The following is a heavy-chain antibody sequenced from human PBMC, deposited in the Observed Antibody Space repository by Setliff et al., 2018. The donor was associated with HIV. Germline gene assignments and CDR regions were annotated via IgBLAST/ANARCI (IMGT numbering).Heavy chain of an antibody. V-gene: IGHV4-59*11. Sequence: SETLSLTCRFSGDSIVSDDSTSSHHCSWIRQPPGRGLEWIGATPYSGSTNYNPSLRSRVTISLDTSTNQFSLRLNSVTAADTAHYFCVVYFGGNGGRGLWGQGTLVTVSS. CDR1: GDSIVSDDSTSSHH. CDR3: VVYFGGNGGRGL. J-gene: IGHJ4*02. CDR2: TPYSGST. D-gene: IGHD2-15*01.